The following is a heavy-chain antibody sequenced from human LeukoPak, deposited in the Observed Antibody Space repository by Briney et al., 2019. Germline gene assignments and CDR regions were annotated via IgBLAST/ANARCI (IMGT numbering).Heavy chain of an antibody. CDR3: ARQGGWGGSASLFEF. CDR2: MFYGGST. CDR1: GVSISTSNYY. V-gene: IGHV4-39*01. Sequence: SETLSLTCTVSGVSISTSNYYWVWIRQSPGKGLEWIGSMFYGGSTYYNPSLKSRVIISADTSKNQFSLKMRSVSASDTAMFYCARQGGWGGSASLFEFWGQGTLVTVSS. J-gene: IGHJ4*02. D-gene: IGHD3-16*01.